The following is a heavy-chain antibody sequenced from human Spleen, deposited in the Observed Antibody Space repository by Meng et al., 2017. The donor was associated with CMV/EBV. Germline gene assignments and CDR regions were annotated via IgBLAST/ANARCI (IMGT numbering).Heavy chain of an antibody. Sequence: VQVQTAGPGLRNPPLTLSRTRAIRGDIVSSNSSAWNGTRQSPSRGLEWLGRTYYRSKWYNDYAVSVKSRITINPDTSKNQFSLQLNSVTPEDTAVYYCARGDLYYWYFDLWGRGTLVTVSS. J-gene: IGHJ2*01. CDR3: ARGDLYYWYFDL. V-gene: IGHV6-1*01. CDR1: GDIVSSNSSA. CDR2: TYYRSKWYN. D-gene: IGHD2-15*01.